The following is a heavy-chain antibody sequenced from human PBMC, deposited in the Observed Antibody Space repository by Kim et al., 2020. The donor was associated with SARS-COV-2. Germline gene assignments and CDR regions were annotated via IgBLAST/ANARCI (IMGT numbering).Heavy chain of an antibody. V-gene: IGHV3-23*01. CDR1: GFTFSSYA. CDR2: ISGSGGST. J-gene: IGHJ6*02. CDR3: AKAQCSSTSCHIYYYYYGMDV. D-gene: IGHD2-2*01. Sequence: GGSLRLSCAASGFTFSSYAMSWVRQAPGKGLEWVSAISGSGGSTYYADSVKGRFTISRDNSKNTLYLQMNSLRAEDTAVYYCAKAQCSSTSCHIYYYYYGMDVWGQGTTVSVSS.